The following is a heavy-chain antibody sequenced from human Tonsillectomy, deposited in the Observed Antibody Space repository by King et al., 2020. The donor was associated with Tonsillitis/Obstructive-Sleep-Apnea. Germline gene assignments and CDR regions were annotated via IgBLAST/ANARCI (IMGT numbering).Heavy chain of an antibody. CDR1: GFTFNDYY. D-gene: IGHD6-19*01. V-gene: IGHV3-11*05. Sequence: VQLVESGGGLVKPGGSLRLSCAASGFTFNDYYMSWIRQAPGKGLEWVSYIGSSGNYINYADLVKGRFTISRDNAKNSLDLQMNSLRAEDTAVYYCARFHLAADYYYYYMDVWGKGTTVTVSS. J-gene: IGHJ6*03. CDR3: ARFHLAADYYYYYMDV. CDR2: IGSSGNYI.